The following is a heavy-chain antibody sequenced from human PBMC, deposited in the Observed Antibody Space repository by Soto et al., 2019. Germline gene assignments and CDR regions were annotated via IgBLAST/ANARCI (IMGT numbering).Heavy chain of an antibody. CDR2: IYSIGNT. V-gene: IGHV4-39*01. J-gene: IGHJ6*02. CDR1: GASIRSSAY. Sequence: SETLSLTCTVSGASIRSSAYWGWIRQPPGKGLEWIGSIYSIGNTYYNPSLKSGVTISADTSKNQFSLNLISVTATDTAVYYCRRSSRYSTDVWGQGITVTVSS. D-gene: IGHD6-19*01. CDR3: RRSSRYSTDV.